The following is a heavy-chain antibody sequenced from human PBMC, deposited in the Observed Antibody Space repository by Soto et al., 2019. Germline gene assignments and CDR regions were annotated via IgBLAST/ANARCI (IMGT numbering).Heavy chain of an antibody. Sequence: LSLTCTVSGGSISSYYWSWIRQPAGKGLEWIGRIYTSGSTNYNPSLKSRVTMSVDTSKNQFSLKLSSVTAADTAVYYCARGGTYYDFWSGYLVWGQGTLVTVSS. J-gene: IGHJ4*02. V-gene: IGHV4-4*07. CDR1: GGSISSYY. D-gene: IGHD3-3*01. CDR2: IYTSGST. CDR3: ARGGTYYDFWSGYLV.